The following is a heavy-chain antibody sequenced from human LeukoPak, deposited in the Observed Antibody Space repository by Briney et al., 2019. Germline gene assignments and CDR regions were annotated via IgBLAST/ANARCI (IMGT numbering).Heavy chain of an antibody. CDR1: GGSFSGYY. CDR3: ARGRGYDPLRYYYGMDV. V-gene: IGHV4-34*01. CDR2: INHSGST. J-gene: IGHJ6*02. Sequence: SETLSLTCAVYGGSFSGYYWSWIRQPPGKGLEWIVEINHSGSTNYNPSLKSRVTISVDTSKNQFSLKLSSVTAADTAVYYCARGRGYDPLRYYYGMDVWGQGTTVTVSS. D-gene: IGHD5-12*01.